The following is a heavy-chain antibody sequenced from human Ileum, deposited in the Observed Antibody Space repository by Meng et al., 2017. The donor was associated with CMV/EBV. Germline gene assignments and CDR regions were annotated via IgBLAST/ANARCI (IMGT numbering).Heavy chain of an antibody. Sequence: GESLKISCAASGFTFSSYGMHWVRQAPGKGLEWVAFIRYDGSKQNYADSVKGRITLSRDNSKNTLYLHMNSLRAEDTAVYYCAKGFLFYCDGWGQGTLVTV. D-gene: IGHD2-21*01. CDR3: AKGFLFYCDG. J-gene: IGHJ4*02. V-gene: IGHV3-30*02. CDR2: IRYDGSKQ. CDR1: GFTFSSYG.